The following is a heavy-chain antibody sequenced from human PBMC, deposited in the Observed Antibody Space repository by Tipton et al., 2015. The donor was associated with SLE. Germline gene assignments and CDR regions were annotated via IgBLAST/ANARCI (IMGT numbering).Heavy chain of an antibody. J-gene: IGHJ4*02. Sequence: LRLSCTVSGGSISSADYYWNWVRHHPGKGLEWIGYIYYSGNTYYNPSLKSRLTISLDTSKNHFSLRLTSVTAADTAAYYCARMEYSQFQLSFFDSWGQGTLVTVSS. CDR3: ARMEYSQFQLSFFDS. D-gene: IGHD2-2*01. CDR2: IYYSGNT. V-gene: IGHV4-31*02. CDR1: GGSISSADYY.